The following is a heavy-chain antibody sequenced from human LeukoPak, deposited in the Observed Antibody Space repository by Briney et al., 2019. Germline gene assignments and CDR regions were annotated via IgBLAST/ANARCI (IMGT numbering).Heavy chain of an antibody. CDR3: ARGGPIRSTSCYV. Sequence: ASVKVSCKASGYTFTDYFLQWVRQAPGQGLEWMGWIHPPSGGTNYAEKLQGRVTMTRNTSISTAYMELSSLRSEDTAVYYCARGGPIRSTSCYVWGKGTTVTVSS. D-gene: IGHD2-2*01. CDR1: GYTFTDYF. V-gene: IGHV1-2*02. CDR2: IHPPSGGT. J-gene: IGHJ6*04.